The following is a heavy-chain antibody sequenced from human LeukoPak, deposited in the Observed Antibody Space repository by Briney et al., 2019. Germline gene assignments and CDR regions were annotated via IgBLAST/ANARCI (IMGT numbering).Heavy chain of an antibody. D-gene: IGHD5-18*01. CDR1: GGSISSYY. CDR3: ARDASRIQLWPL. Sequence: SETLSLTCTVSGGSISSYYWSWIRQPAGKGLEWIGRIYTSGSITYNPSLKSRVSMSVDTSKNQFSLKLSSVTAADTAVYYCARDASRIQLWPLWGQGTLVTVSS. J-gene: IGHJ4*02. V-gene: IGHV4-4*07. CDR2: IYTSGSI.